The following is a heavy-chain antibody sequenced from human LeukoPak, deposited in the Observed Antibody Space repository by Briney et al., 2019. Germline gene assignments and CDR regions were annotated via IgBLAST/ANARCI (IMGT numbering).Heavy chain of an antibody. Sequence: SETLSLTCTVSGGSISSSSYYWGWICQPPGKGLEWFGSIYYSGSTYYNPSLKSRVTISVDTSKNQFSLKLSSVTAADTAVYYCARGIRYDFWSGYYSWFDPWGQGTLVTVSS. CDR2: IYYSGST. CDR3: ARGIRYDFWSGYYSWFDP. D-gene: IGHD3-3*01. V-gene: IGHV4-39*01. J-gene: IGHJ5*02. CDR1: GGSISSSSYY.